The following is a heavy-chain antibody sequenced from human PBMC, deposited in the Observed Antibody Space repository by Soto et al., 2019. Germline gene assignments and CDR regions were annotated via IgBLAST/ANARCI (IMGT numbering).Heavy chain of an antibody. CDR2: ITGSGSTI. J-gene: IGHJ4*02. Sequence: RGSLLLSCAASVFTFSIFEFSWVRQAPGKGLEWVSYITGSGSTIYYADSVKGRFTISRDNSKNSLYLQMNSLRVEDTGVYYCARDTSKDIGDFDYWGQGTLVTVSS. D-gene: IGHD5-12*01. CDR3: ARDTSKDIGDFDY. V-gene: IGHV3-48*03. CDR1: VFTFSIFE.